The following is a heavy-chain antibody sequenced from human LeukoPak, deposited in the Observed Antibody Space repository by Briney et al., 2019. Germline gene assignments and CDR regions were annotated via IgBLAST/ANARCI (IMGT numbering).Heavy chain of an antibody. Sequence: PGGSLRLSCTVSGLTFSNAWMNWVRQAPGKGLEWVGRIRPKFEGGTADYAVAVKGRFIISRDDSNNTLNLQMNSLKIEDTAMYYCTHYSSGWYLGQGTLVTVS. J-gene: IGHJ4*02. CDR2: IRPKFEGGTA. CDR3: THYSSGWY. CDR1: GLTFSNAW. V-gene: IGHV3-15*01. D-gene: IGHD6-19*01.